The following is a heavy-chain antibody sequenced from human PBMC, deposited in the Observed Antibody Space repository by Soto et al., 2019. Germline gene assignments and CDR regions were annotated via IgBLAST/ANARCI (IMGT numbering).Heavy chain of an antibody. CDR3: ARARGYNGYEFDY. CDR2: IYHSCGT. V-gene: IGHV4-4*02. CDR1: GGSISSSNW. J-gene: IGHJ4*02. D-gene: IGHD1-20*01. Sequence: NPSETLTLTCAVSGGSISSSNWCWWLHQPPGKGLEWTGDIYHSCGTSYNPSLKSRVTISIDKAKNPLSLQMNTVTAADTAVYYCARARGYNGYEFDYWGQGTLVTVSS.